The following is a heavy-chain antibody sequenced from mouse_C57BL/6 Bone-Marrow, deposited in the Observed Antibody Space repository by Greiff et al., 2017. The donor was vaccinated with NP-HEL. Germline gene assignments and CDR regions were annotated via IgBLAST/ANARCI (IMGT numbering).Heavy chain of an antibody. Sequence: QVQLQQSGAELVMPGASVKLSCKASGYTFTSYWMHWVKQRPGQGLEWIGEIDPSDSYTNYNQKFKGKSTLTVDKSSSTAYMQLSSLTSEDSAVYYCARGPSWFAHWGQGTLVTVSA. CDR1: GYTFTSYW. CDR3: ARGPSWFAH. CDR2: IDPSDSYT. J-gene: IGHJ3*01. V-gene: IGHV1-69*01.